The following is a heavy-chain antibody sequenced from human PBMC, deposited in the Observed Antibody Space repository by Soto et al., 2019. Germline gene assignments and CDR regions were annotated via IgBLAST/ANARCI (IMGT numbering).Heavy chain of an antibody. D-gene: IGHD2-15*01. J-gene: IGHJ1*01. CDR3: ARGPYCSGGSCSLAEYFQH. CDR1: GYTFTSYG. Sequence: ASVKVSCKASGYTFTSYGISWVRQAPGQGLEWMGWISAYNGNTNYAQKLQGRVTMTTDTSTSTAYMELRSLRSDDTAVYYCARGPYCSGGSCSLAEYFQHWGQGTRVTVSS. V-gene: IGHV1-18*01. CDR2: ISAYNGNT.